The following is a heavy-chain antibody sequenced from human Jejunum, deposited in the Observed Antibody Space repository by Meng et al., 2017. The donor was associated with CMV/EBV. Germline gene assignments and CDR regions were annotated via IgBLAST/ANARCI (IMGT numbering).Heavy chain of an antibody. D-gene: IGHD3-3*01. CDR3: AHSPNFWSDDSWFDP. V-gene: IGHV2-5*02. CDR1: GFSLSTVVVG. CDR2: IYWENEK. Sequence: TLREAVRSRGNPTHTLALPCTLSGFSLSTVVVGVGWIRQSPGKALEWLAVIYWENEKRYSPSLKNRLTITKDTSKTQVVRTMTNMDPVDTATYYCAHSPNFWSDDSWFDPWGQGTLVTVSS. J-gene: IGHJ5*02.